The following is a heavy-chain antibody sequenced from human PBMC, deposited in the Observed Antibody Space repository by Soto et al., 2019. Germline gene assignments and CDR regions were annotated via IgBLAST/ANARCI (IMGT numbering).Heavy chain of an antibody. D-gene: IGHD2-15*01. CDR3: ARGSPSADLPYYYGMDV. Sequence: GESLKISCKGSGFTFAIYWIGWVRQVPGKGLEWMGIIYPRDSDSTYSPSFQGQVTISADKFISTAYLQWSSLQASDTAVYYCARGSPSADLPYYYGMDVWGQGTTVTVSS. V-gene: IGHV5-51*01. CDR1: GFTFAIYW. J-gene: IGHJ6*02. CDR2: IYPRDSDS.